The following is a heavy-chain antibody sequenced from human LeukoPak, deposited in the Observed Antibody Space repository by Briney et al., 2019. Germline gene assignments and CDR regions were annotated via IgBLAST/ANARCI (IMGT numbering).Heavy chain of an antibody. CDR3: AKQGRNDFVDS. D-gene: IGHD3-3*01. CDR1: GFTFSSYW. CDR2: IKEDGSEK. V-gene: IGHV3-7*03. Sequence: AGGSLRLSCAASGFTFSSYWMSWVRQAPGKGLEWVANIKEDGSEKYYVDSVKGRFTISRDNSKNTIYLQMNSLRADDTAVYYCAKQGRNDFVDSWGQGTLVTVSS. J-gene: IGHJ4*02.